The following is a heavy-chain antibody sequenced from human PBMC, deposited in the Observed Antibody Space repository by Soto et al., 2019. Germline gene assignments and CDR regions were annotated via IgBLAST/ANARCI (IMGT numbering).Heavy chain of an antibody. J-gene: IGHJ4*02. CDR2: IKGKTDGETT. Sequence: GGTLRLSCAASGFTFSNAWMSWVRHAPGKGLEWVGRIKGKTDGETTDYAAPVKGRFTISRDDSKNTVYLQMNSLETEDTAVYYCITDRGPRGLYYFDYWGQGTLVTVSS. CDR1: GFTFSNAW. CDR3: ITDRGPRGLYYFDY. V-gene: IGHV3-15*01.